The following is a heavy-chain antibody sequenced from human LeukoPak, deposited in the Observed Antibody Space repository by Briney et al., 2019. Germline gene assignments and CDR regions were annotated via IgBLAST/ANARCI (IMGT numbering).Heavy chain of an antibody. J-gene: IGHJ4*02. V-gene: IGHV3-53*01. CDR3: TTSPTLGPYYYENSGYFTN. CDR2: IYSGGST. Sequence: PGGSLRLSCAASGFTVSSNYMSWVRQAPGKGLEWVSVIYSGGSTYYADSVKGRFTISRDNSKNTLYLQMNSLRAEDTAVYYCTTSPTLGPYYYENSGYFTNWGQGTLVTVSS. D-gene: IGHD3-22*01. CDR1: GFTVSSNY.